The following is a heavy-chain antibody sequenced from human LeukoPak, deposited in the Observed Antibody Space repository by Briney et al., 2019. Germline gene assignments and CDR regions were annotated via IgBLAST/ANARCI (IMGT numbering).Heavy chain of an antibody. CDR2: ISETGGTI. V-gene: IGHV3-9*01. J-gene: IGHJ4*02. Sequence: GGSLRLSCAASGFTLDDYAMHWVRQAPGKGLEWVSGISETGGTIVYADSVKGRFTISRDNAKNSLYLQMNSLRAEDTALYYCAKRPRSGWYFDYWGQGTLVTVSS. CDR3: AKRPRSGWYFDY. CDR1: GFTLDDYA. D-gene: IGHD6-19*01.